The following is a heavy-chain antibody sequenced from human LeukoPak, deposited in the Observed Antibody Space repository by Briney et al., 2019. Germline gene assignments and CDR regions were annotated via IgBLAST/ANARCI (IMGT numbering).Heavy chain of an antibody. CDR2: IRYDGSNK. Sequence: PGGSLRLSCAASGFTFSSYGMHWVRQAPGKGLEWVAFIRYDGSNKYYADSVKGRFTISRDNSKNTLYLQMSSLRAEDTAVYYCANNDGHIAAAGTGWGQGTLVTVSS. D-gene: IGHD6-13*01. CDR1: GFTFSSYG. V-gene: IGHV3-30*02. CDR3: ANNDGHIAAAGTG. J-gene: IGHJ4*02.